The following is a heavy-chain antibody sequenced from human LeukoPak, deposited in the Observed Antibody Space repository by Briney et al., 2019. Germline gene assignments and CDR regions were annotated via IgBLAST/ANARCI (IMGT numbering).Heavy chain of an antibody. Sequence: SETLSLTCTVSGGSISSYYWSWIRQPTGKGLEWIGYIYYSGSTNYNPSLKSRVTISVDTSKNQFSLKLSSVTAADTAVYYCARVRGSSGSYEYYHYMDVWGKGTTVTISS. CDR1: GGSISSYY. D-gene: IGHD1-26*01. CDR3: ARVRGSSGSYEYYHYMDV. V-gene: IGHV4-59*08. J-gene: IGHJ6*03. CDR2: IYYSGST.